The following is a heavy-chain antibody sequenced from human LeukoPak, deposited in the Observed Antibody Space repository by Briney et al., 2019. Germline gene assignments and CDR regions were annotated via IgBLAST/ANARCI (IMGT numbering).Heavy chain of an antibody. J-gene: IGHJ4*02. Sequence: PGGSLRLSCAASGFTFSSYSMNWVRQAPGKGLEWVSYISSSSSYIYYADSVKGRFTISRDNAKNSLYLQMNSLRAGDTAVYYCARGGSHLADYWGQGTLVTVSS. V-gene: IGHV3-21*05. D-gene: IGHD1-26*01. CDR2: ISSSSSYI. CDR1: GFTFSSYS. CDR3: ARGGSHLADY.